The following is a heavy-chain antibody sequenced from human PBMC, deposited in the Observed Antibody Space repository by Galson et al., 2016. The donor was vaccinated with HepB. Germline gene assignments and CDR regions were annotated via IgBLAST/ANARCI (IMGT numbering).Heavy chain of an antibody. J-gene: IGHJ6*02. V-gene: IGHV3-66*01. CDR3: ARDRGGTYYYYHGMDV. D-gene: IGHD1-14*01. CDR1: GFTVSSSY. Sequence: SLRLSCAASGFTVSSSYMSWVRQAPGEGLEWVSVIYSDDSTYYADSVKGRFTISRDNSKNSLYLQMNSLRAEDTAVYYCARDRGGTYYYYHGMDVWGQGTTVTV. CDR2: IYSDDST.